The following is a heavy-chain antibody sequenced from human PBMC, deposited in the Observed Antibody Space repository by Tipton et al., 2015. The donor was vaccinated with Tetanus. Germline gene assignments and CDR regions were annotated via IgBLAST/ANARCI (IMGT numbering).Heavy chain of an antibody. J-gene: IGHJ4*02. D-gene: IGHD6-19*01. CDR1: GFSFSSYG. V-gene: IGHV3-30*18. CDR3: AKRGQQWVVSSYFDS. Sequence: SLRLSCAASGFSFSSYGMHWVRQAPGKGLDWVSLISSDGSDTYSADSVKGRFTVSRDNSKNTVFLQMNSLRAEDTAVYFCAKRGQQWVVSSYFDSWGQGTLVAVSS. CDR2: ISSDGSDT.